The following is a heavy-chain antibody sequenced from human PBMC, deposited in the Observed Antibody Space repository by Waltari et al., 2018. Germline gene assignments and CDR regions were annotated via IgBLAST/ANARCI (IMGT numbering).Heavy chain of an antibody. CDR2: IYYSGAA. D-gene: IGHD4-4*01. CDR1: GGSISSYY. J-gene: IGHJ6*04. CDR3: ARGGSTITFSTRMDV. Sequence: QVQLQESGPGLVKPSETLSLSCNVSGGSISSYYWSWIRQPPGKGLEWIGYIYYSGAANYNPSLKSRVTISVNTSTNQFFLNVSSVTAADTAVYYCARGGSTITFSTRMDVWGKGTTVTGSS. V-gene: IGHV4-59*13.